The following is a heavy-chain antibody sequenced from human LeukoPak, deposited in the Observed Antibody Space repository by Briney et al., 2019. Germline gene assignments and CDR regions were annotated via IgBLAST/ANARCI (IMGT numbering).Heavy chain of an antibody. D-gene: IGHD2-15*01. CDR1: GFTFSSYA. V-gene: IGHV3-30-3*01. J-gene: IGHJ4*02. Sequence: GGSLRLSCAASGFTFSSYAMHWVRQAPGKGLEWVAVISYDGSNKYYADSVKGRFTISRDNSKNTLYLQMSSLRAEDTAVYYCAREIVVVVAATPADYWGQGTLVTVSS. CDR3: AREIVVVVAATPADY. CDR2: ISYDGSNK.